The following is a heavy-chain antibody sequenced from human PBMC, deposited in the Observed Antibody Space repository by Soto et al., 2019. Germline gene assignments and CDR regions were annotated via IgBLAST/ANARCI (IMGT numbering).Heavy chain of an antibody. Sequence: EVQLLESGGGLVQPGGSLRLSCAASGFTFSPYWIHWVRQAPGKGLVWVSRINGDGSSTNYADSVKGRFTISRDNAKNTVYLQMNSLRAEDTAVYYCARDTNWQPDYWGQGTLVTVSS. D-gene: IGHD7-27*01. CDR2: INGDGSST. V-gene: IGHV3-74*01. CDR1: GFTFSPYW. CDR3: ARDTNWQPDY. J-gene: IGHJ4*02.